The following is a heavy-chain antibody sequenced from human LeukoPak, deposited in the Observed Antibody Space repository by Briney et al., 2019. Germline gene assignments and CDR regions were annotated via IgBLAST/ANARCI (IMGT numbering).Heavy chain of an antibody. CDR3: AREANYYGSGSYFEGTFDY. Sequence: SETLSLTCTVSGGSISSYYWSWIRRPPGKGREGVGYIYYSGSTNYNPSLKSRVTISVDTSKNQFSLKLTSVTAADTAVYYCAREANYYGSGSYFEGTFDYWGQGSLATVSS. D-gene: IGHD3-10*01. V-gene: IGHV4-59*01. J-gene: IGHJ4*02. CDR2: IYYSGST. CDR1: GGSISSYY.